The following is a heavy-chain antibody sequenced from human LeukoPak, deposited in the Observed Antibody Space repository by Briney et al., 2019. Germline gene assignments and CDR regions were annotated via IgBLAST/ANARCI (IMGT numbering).Heavy chain of an antibody. J-gene: IGHJ4*02. D-gene: IGHD2-15*01. CDR1: RFTFSSYA. Sequence: PGGSLRLSCAASRFTFSSYAMSWVRQAPGKGLEWVSAISDSGGSSYYADSVKGRFTISRDNSKNSLYLQMNSLRAEDTALYYCAKSYVVVAALDYWGQGTLVTVSS. V-gene: IGHV3-23*01. CDR3: AKSYVVVAALDY. CDR2: ISDSGGSS.